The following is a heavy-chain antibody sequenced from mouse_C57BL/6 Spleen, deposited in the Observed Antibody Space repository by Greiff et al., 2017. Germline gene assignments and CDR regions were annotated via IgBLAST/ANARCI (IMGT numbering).Heavy chain of an antibody. Sequence: EVKLVESGGGLVQPGGSLKLSCAASGFTFSDYYMYWVRQTPEKRLEWVAYISNGGGSTYYPDTVKGRFTISRDNAKNTLYLQMSSLTSEDTAMYYCARRKGYDGSFAYWGQGTLVTVSA. J-gene: IGHJ3*01. CDR2: ISNGGGST. CDR1: GFTFSDYY. CDR3: ARRKGYDGSFAY. D-gene: IGHD2-2*01. V-gene: IGHV5-12*01.